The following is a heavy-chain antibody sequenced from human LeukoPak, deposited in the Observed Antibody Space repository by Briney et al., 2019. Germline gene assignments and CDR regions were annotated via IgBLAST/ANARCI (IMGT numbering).Heavy chain of an antibody. D-gene: IGHD2-2*01. CDR1: GGSISSGGYY. CDR2: IYHSGST. J-gene: IGHJ4*02. V-gene: IGHV4-30-2*01. Sequence: SETLSLTCTVSGGSISSGGYYWSWIRQPPGKGLEWIGYIYHSGSTYYNPSLKSRVTISVDRSKNQFSLKLSSVTAADTAVYYCAREDIVVVPAAFDYWGQGTLVTVSS. CDR3: AREDIVVVPAAFDY.